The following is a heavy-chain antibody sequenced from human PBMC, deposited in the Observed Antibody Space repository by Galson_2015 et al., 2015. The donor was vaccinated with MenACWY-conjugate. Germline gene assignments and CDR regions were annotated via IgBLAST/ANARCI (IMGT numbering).Heavy chain of an antibody. D-gene: IGHD3-22*01. J-gene: IGHJ4*02. Sequence: SLRLSCAAAGFKFSLYSMNWVRQAPGKELEWVSSISSGSSYIYYADSVKGRFTISRDNANNSLHLQLNSLRVEDTALYYCARGKGSGSFPYYFDYWGQGVMVAVSS. CDR2: ISSGSSYI. CDR1: GFKFSLYS. CDR3: ARGKGSGSFPYYFDY. V-gene: IGHV3-21*01.